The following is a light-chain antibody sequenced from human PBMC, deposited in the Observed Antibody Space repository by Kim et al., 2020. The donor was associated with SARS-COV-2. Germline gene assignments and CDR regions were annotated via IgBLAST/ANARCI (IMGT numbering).Light chain of an antibody. CDR1: SLRSYY. CDR2: GKN. V-gene: IGLV3-19*01. CDR3: NSRDSSGNHWV. J-gene: IGLJ3*02. Sequence: SSELTQDPAVSVALGQTVRITCQGDSLRSYYASWYQQKPGQAPVLVIYGKNNRPSGIPDRFSGSSSGNTASLTITGAQAEDEADYYCNSRDSSGNHWVFGGETHLTVL.